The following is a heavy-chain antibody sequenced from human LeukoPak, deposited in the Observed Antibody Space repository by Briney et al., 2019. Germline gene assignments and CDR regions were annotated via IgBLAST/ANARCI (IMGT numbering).Heavy chain of an antibody. J-gene: IGHJ4*02. D-gene: IGHD2-15*01. V-gene: IGHV1-2*02. CDR1: GYKFTDDY. CDR3: APTAEAFTSWWKV. Sequence: ASVKVSCKASGYKFTDDYMHWVRQAPGQGLEFMGWINPDSGFTNYAQKFKGRVTMTRDTSISTAYLEVRSLTSDDTAVYYCAPTAEAFTSWWKVWGQGTLVTVSS. CDR2: INPDSGFT.